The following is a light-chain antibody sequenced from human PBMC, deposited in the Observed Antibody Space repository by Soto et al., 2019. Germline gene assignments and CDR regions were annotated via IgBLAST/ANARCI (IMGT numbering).Light chain of an antibody. CDR1: TIDVGGYNY. CDR3: SSYAGSNNYVV. V-gene: IGLV2-8*01. Sequence: QSALTQPPSASGSPGQSVTISCTGTTIDVGGYNYVSWYQQYPGKAPKLMIYEVNKRPSGVPDRFSGSKSGNTASLTVSGLQAADEADYYCSSYAGSNNYVVFGGGTKLTVL. CDR2: EVN. J-gene: IGLJ2*01.